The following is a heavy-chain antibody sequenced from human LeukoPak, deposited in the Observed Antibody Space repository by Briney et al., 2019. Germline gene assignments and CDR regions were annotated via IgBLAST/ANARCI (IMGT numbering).Heavy chain of an antibody. V-gene: IGHV3-74*01. J-gene: IGHJ4*02. D-gene: IGHD2-15*01. CDR2: INGDGTTT. CDR3: AGAPDFILMYGFDY. Sequence: GGSLRLSCAASGFTFSTYWMHWVRHAPGKGLVWVSRINGDGTTTNYADSVKGRFSISRDNAKNTVYLQMNSLRDEDTAVYYCAGAPDFILMYGFDYWGQGALVTVSS. CDR1: GFTFSTYW.